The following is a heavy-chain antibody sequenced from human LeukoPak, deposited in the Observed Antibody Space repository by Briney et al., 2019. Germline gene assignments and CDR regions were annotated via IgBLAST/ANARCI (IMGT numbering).Heavy chain of an antibody. D-gene: IGHD1-14*01. CDR3: ARRSGAFDI. CDR2: ISPNSGAT. J-gene: IGHJ3*02. CDR1: GYTFTDYY. Sequence: ASVKVSCKASGYTFTDYYVHWVRLVPGQGLEWMGRISPNSGATNYAEKFRGRVAMTRDTSISTAYMELSRLRSDDTAVYYCARRSGAFDIWGQGTMVTVSS. V-gene: IGHV1-2*06.